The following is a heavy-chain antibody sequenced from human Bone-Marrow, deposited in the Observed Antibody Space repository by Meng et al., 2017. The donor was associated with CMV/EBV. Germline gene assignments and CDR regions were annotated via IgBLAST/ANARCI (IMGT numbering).Heavy chain of an antibody. V-gene: IGHV2-5*02. Sequence: CTFCGFSMSTVGVGVGRGRQPPGKTLEWRGRIYYGDDEHYSSSMASKHTITKHYSKNQRVITMNNMDPVDTATYYCVNSGGGGSGIVNWGQGTLVTVSS. J-gene: IGHJ4*02. CDR2: IYYGDDE. CDR1: GFSMSTVGVG. D-gene: IGHD3-16*01. CDR3: VNSGGGGSGIVN.